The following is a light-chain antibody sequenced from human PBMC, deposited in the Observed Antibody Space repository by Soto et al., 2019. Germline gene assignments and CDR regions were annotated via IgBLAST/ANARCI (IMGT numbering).Light chain of an antibody. CDR1: QSITSD. V-gene: IGKV3-15*01. CDR2: AAS. Sequence: EILMTQSPATLSVSPGERATLSCRASQSITSDLAWYQQKPGQAPRLLIYAASTRATGVPARFSGSGSGTEFTLTVNSLQSEDFAVYYCQQYNNWPRTFGQGTNVDIK. CDR3: QQYNNWPRT. J-gene: IGKJ1*01.